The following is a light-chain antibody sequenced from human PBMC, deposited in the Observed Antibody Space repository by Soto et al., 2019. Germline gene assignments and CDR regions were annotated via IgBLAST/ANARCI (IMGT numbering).Light chain of an antibody. CDR1: NIGTKS. CDR3: QVWDDSTEHVL. V-gene: IGLV3-21*02. CDR2: DDS. J-gene: IGLJ2*01. Sequence: SYELTQPPSVSVAPGQTARITCGGNNIGTKSVHWYQQKPGQAPLLVLYDDSGRPSGIPERFSGSNSGNTATLTISRVEAGDEADYYCQVWDDSTEHVLFGGGTKLTVL.